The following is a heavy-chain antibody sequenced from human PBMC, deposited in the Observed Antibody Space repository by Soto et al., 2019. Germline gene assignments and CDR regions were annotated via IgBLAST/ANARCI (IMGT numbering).Heavy chain of an antibody. D-gene: IGHD3-22*01. V-gene: IGHV3-15*01. CDR3: TTDYYDSSGYYFFDY. CDR2: IKSKTDGGTT. CDR1: GFTFSSYA. J-gene: IGHJ4*02. Sequence: PGGSLRLSCAASGFTFSSYAMSWVRQAPGKGLEWVGRIKSKTDGGTTDYAAPVKGRFTISRDDSKNTLYLQMNSLKTEDTAVYYCTTDYYDSSGYYFFDYWGQGTLVTVS.